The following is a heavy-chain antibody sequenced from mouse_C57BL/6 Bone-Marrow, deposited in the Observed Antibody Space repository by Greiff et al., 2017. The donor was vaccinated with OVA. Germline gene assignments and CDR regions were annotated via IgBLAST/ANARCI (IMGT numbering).Heavy chain of an antibody. CDR2: IHPNSGST. CDR3: ARGKGGRAWFAY. CDR1: GYTFTSYW. D-gene: IGHD3-3*01. V-gene: IGHV1-64*01. Sequence: QVQLQQPGAELVKPGASVKLSCKASGYTFTSYWMHWVKQRPGQGLEWIGMIHPNSGSTNYNEKFKSKATLTVDKSSSTAYMQLSSLTSEDSAVYYCARGKGGRAWFAYWGQGTLVTVSA. J-gene: IGHJ3*01.